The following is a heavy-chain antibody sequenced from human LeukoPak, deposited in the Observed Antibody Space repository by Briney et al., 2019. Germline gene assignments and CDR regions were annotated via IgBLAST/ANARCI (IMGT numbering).Heavy chain of an antibody. D-gene: IGHD2-15*01. J-gene: IGHJ4*02. CDR1: GFTVSSNY. V-gene: IGHV3-66*01. Sequence: GGSLRLSCAASGFTVSSNYMSWVRQAPGKGLEWVSVIYSGGSTYYADSVKGRFTISRDNSKNTLYLQMNSLRAEDTAVYYCAKDLEDYCSGGTCYSGPECFDYWGQGTLVTVSS. CDR2: IYSGGST. CDR3: AKDLEDYCSGGTCYSGPECFDY.